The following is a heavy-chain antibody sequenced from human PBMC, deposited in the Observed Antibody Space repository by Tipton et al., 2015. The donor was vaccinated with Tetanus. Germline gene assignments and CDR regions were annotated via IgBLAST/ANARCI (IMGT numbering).Heavy chain of an antibody. CDR3: ARETPGAGHFDY. J-gene: IGHJ4*02. CDR2: IHYSGGT. Sequence: TLSLTCTISGGSISGYYWNWIRQLPGKGLEWIGYIHYSGGTNYNPSLTSAVTMSVDTAKNHFSLTVNSATAADTAVYYCARETPGAGHFDYWGQGTPVTVPS. V-gene: IGHV4-59*01. CDR1: GGSISGYY. D-gene: IGHD1-14*01.